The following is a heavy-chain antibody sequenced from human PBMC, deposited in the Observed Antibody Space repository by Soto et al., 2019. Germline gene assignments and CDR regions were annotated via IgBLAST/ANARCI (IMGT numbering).Heavy chain of an antibody. J-gene: IGHJ5*02. Sequence: ASVKVSCKASGYTFTSYDINWVRQATGQGLEWMGWMNPNSGNTGYAQKFQGRVTMTRNTSISTAYMELSSLRSEDTAVYYCARAKRAARSNWFDPWGQGTLVTVSS. CDR2: MNPNSGNT. V-gene: IGHV1-8*01. CDR3: ARAKRAARSNWFDP. D-gene: IGHD6-6*01. CDR1: GYTFTSYD.